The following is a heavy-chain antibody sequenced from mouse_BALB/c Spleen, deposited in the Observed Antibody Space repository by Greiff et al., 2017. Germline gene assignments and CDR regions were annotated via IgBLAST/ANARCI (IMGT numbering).Heavy chain of an antibody. CDR3: ARQNSYGSSYYAMDY. V-gene: IGHV2-6-2*01. Sequence: VQLQQSGPDLVAPSQSLSITCTVSGFSLTSYGVHWVRQPPGKGLEWLVVIWSDGSTTYNSALKSRLSISKDNSKTHVFLKMNSLQTGDTAMYYCARQNSYGSSYYAMDYWGQGTSVTVSS. D-gene: IGHD1-1*01. CDR2: IWSDGST. J-gene: IGHJ4*01. CDR1: GFSLTSYG.